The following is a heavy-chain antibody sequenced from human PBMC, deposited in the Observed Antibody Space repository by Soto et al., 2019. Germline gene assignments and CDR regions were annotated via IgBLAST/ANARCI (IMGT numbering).Heavy chain of an antibody. V-gene: IGHV1-46*01. CDR3: ATDFYDFWSGYQNPSETPHDY. J-gene: IGHJ4*02. CDR1: GYTFTSYY. D-gene: IGHD3-3*01. CDR2: INPSGGST. Sequence: ASVKVSCKASGYTFTSYYMHWVRQAPGQGLEWMGIINPSGGSTSYAQKFQGRVTMTRDTSTSTVYMELSSLRSEDTAVYYCATDFYDFWSGYQNPSETPHDYWGQGTLVTVSS.